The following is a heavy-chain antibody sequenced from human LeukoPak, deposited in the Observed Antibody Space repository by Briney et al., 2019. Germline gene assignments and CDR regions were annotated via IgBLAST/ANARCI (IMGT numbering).Heavy chain of an antibody. Sequence: GGSLRLSCAASGFTFDDYAMHWVRRAPGKGLEWVSGISWNSGSIGYADSVKGRFTISRDNAKNSLYLQMNSLRAEDTALYYCAKDLYGGVVAATDYWGQGTLVTVSS. CDR1: GFTFDDYA. J-gene: IGHJ4*02. V-gene: IGHV3-9*01. D-gene: IGHD2-15*01. CDR3: AKDLYGGVVAATDY. CDR2: ISWNSGSI.